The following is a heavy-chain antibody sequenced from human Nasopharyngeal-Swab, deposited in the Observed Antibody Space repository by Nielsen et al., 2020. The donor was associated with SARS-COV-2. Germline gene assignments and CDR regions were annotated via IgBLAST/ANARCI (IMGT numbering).Heavy chain of an antibody. CDR2: IYYSGRT. J-gene: IGHJ5*02. Sequence: SETLSLTCTVSGGSISSGDYYWSWIRQPPGKGLEWIGYIYYSGRTYYNPSLKSRVTISVDTSKNQFSLKLSSVTAADTAVYYCARLNGIAAAGTGWFDPWGQGTLVTVSS. V-gene: IGHV4-30-4*01. D-gene: IGHD6-13*01. CDR3: ARLNGIAAAGTGWFDP. CDR1: GGSISSGDYY.